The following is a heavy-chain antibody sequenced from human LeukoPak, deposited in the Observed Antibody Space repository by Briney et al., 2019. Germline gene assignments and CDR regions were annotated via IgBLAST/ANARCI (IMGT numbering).Heavy chain of an antibody. CDR1: GGSFSGYY. CDR2: INHSGST. J-gene: IGHJ6*02. V-gene: IGHV4-34*01. D-gene: IGHD3-22*01. CDR3: ARGVTYYYDSSGYYYPYYYYGMDV. Sequence: SETLSLTCAVYGGSFSGYYWSWIRQPPGKGLEWIGEINHSGSTNYNPSLKSRVTISVDTSKNQFSLKLSSVTAADTAVYYCARGVTYYYDSSGYYYPYYYYGMDVWGQGTTVTVSS.